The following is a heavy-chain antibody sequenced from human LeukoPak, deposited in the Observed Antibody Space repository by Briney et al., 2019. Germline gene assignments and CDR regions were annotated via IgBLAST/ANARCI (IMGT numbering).Heavy chain of an antibody. CDR2: FTSGSRSI. J-gene: IGHJ4*02. CDR1: GFTFSSYS. D-gene: IGHD6-19*01. V-gene: IGHV3-21*04. Sequence: PGGSLRLSCAASGFTFSSYSMTWVRQAPGKGLEWVSSFTSGSRSIYYADSVKGRFTISRDNAKKSLYLQMNSLRAEDTAVYYCAKDPDPSLRSGWYSDYWGQGTLVTVSS. CDR3: AKDPDPSLRSGWYSDY.